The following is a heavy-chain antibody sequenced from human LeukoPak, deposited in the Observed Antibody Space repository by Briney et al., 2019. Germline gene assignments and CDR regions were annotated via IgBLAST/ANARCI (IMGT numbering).Heavy chain of an antibody. J-gene: IGHJ4*02. Sequence: GGSLRLSCAASGFTVSSSFIYWVRRAPGKGLEWVSFIHRDDKTYYADSVKGRFTMSRDSSKNTLYLQMNSLRAEDTAVYYCARVGSSGYYGDYWGQGTLVTVSS. CDR2: IHRDDKT. D-gene: IGHD3-22*01. CDR3: ARVGSSGYYGDY. V-gene: IGHV3-53*05. CDR1: GFTVSSSF.